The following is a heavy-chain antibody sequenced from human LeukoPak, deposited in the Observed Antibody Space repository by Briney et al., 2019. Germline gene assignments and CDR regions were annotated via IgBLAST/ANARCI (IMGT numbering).Heavy chain of an antibody. J-gene: IGHJ4*02. V-gene: IGHV4-31*11. CDR2: ISYTGNT. D-gene: IGHD2-2*02. CDR1: GASINSGAYC. Sequence: SETLSLTCAVSGASINSGAYCWTWLRQRPGEGLEFIGNISYTGNTYFTPSLKTRVAFSADTSKSHFSLRLTSVTAADTAFYYCARLTPLYGLDYWGQGILVTVSS. CDR3: ARLTPLYGLDY.